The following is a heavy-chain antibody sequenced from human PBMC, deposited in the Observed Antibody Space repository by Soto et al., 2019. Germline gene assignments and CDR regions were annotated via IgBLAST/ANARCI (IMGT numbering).Heavy chain of an antibody. CDR1: GFTFSSYG. CDR3: AKARGSSGRNAAFDI. CDR2: ISYDGSNK. J-gene: IGHJ3*02. Sequence: GGSLRLSCAASGFTFSSYGMHWVRQAPGKGLEWVAVISYDGSNKYYADSVKGRFTISRDNSKNTLYLQMNSLRAEDTAVYYCAKARGSSGRNAAFDIWGQGTMVTVS. D-gene: IGHD6-19*01. V-gene: IGHV3-30*18.